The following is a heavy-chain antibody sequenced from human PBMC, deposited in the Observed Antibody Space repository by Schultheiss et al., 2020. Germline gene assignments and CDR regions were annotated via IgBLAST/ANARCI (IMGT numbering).Heavy chain of an antibody. D-gene: IGHD3-3*01. V-gene: IGHV4-59*01. J-gene: IGHJ6*02. Sequence: SETLSLTCTVSGGSISSYYWSWIRQPPGKGLEWIGSIYYSGSTNYNPSLKGRVTMSVDTSVSQFSLKLSSVTAADTAVYYCARDRGSDDFWSGYVYAMDVWGQGTTVTVSS. CDR3: ARDRGSDDFWSGYVYAMDV. CDR2: IYYSGST. CDR1: GGSISSYY.